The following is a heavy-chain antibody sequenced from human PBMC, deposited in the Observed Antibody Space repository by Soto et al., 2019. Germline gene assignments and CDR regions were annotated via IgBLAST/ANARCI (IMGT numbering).Heavy chain of an antibody. J-gene: IGHJ6*02. CDR1: GGSISSYY. CDR3: ARTPAAMGYYYYGMDV. V-gene: IGHV4-59*01. CDR2: IYYSGST. D-gene: IGHD2-2*01. Sequence: SETLSLTCTVSGGSISSYYWSWIRQPPGKGLEWIGYIYYSGSTNYNPSLKSRVTISVDTSKNQFSLKLSSVTAADTAVYYCARTPAAMGYYYYGMDVWGQGTKVTVSS.